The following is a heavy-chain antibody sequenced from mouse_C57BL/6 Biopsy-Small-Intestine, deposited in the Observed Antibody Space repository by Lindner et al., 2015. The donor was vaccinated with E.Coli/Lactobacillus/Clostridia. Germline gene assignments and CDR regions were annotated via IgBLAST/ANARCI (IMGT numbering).Heavy chain of an antibody. D-gene: IGHD2-5*01. Sequence: SVKVSCKASGYTFTSYYIHWVRQAPGQGLEWMSIINPGGGSTSYAQKFQGRVTMTRDTSTSTVYMELSSLRSDDTAMYYCARGIYSNSYYFDYWGQGTLVTVSS. V-gene: IGHV1S61*01. CDR2: INPGGGST. CDR1: GYTFTSYY. CDR3: ARGIYSNSYYFDY. J-gene: IGHJ2*01.